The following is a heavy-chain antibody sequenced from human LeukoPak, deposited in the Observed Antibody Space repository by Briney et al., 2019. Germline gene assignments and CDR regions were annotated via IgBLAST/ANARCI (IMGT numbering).Heavy chain of an antibody. CDR1: GYTFTSYG. Sequence: ASVKVSCKASGYTFTSYGISWVRQAPGQGLEWMGWISAYNGNTKYVEKFQGRVSMTTDTSTRIVYMDLRSLRSDDTAVYYCARDSAEDFYDSSGSYIFDIWGQGTMVTVSS. CDR3: ARDSAEDFYDSSGSYIFDI. J-gene: IGHJ3*02. V-gene: IGHV1-18*01. CDR2: ISAYNGNT. D-gene: IGHD3-22*01.